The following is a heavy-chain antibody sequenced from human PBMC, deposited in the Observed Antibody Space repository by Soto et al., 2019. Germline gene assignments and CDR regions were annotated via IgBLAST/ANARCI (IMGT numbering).Heavy chain of an antibody. CDR2: ISAYNGNT. D-gene: IGHD2-2*01. CDR1: GYTFTSHG. V-gene: IGHV1-18*01. CDR3: ARGYCSSTSCYEVSDDAFDI. Sequence: GASVKVSCKASGYTFTSHGISWVRQAPGQGLEWMGWISAYNGNTNYAQKLQGRVTMTTDTSTSTAYMELRSLRSDDTAVYYCARGYCSSTSCYEVSDDAFDIWGQGTMVTVSS. J-gene: IGHJ3*02.